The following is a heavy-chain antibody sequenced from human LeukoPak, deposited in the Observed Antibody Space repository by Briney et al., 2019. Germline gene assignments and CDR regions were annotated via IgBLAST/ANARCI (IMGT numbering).Heavy chain of an antibody. J-gene: IGHJ6*03. V-gene: IGHV4-39*07. CDR1: GGSISSSSYY. CDR3: ARVTGKYYYYYYMDV. Sequence: SETLSLTCTVSGGSISSSSYYWGWIRQPPGKGLEWIGSIYYSGSTYYNPSLKSRVTISVDTSKNQFSLKLSSVTAADTAVYSCARVTGKYYYYYYMDVWGKGTTVTVSS. CDR2: IYYSGST. D-gene: IGHD1-20*01.